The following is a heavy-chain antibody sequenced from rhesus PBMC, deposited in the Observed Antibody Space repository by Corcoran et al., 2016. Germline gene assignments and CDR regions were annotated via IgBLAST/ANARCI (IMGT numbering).Heavy chain of an antibody. D-gene: IGHD4-17*01. Sequence: QVKLQQWGEGPVKPSETLSLTCAVYGGSISGDYYWSWLCQAPGKGLEWIGNIDGHRALTNYNPSLKTPCTISKDTSKNQCSLQVSSVTAADTAVYYCARGLNYREYFEVWGQGALVTVSS. CDR3: ARGLNYREYFEV. V-gene: IGHV4-73*01. CDR2: IDGHRALT. CDR1: GGSISGDYY. J-gene: IGHJ1*01.